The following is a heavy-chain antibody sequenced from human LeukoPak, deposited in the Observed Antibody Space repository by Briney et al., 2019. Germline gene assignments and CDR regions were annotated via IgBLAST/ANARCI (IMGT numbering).Heavy chain of an antibody. CDR3: ARVKGRIVGASGYFDY. J-gene: IGHJ4*02. Sequence: ASVKVSCKTSGYTFTGYYMHWVRQAPGQGLEWMGWINPNSGGTNYAQKFQGRVTMTRDTSISTAYMELSRLRSDDTAVYYCARVKGRIVGASGYFDYWGQGTLVTVSS. CDR2: INPNSGGT. V-gene: IGHV1-2*02. D-gene: IGHD1-26*01. CDR1: GYTFTGYY.